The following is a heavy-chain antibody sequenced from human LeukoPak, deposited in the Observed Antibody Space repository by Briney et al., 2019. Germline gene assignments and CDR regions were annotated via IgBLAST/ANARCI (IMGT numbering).Heavy chain of an antibody. CDR1: GFTFSSYG. Sequence: GRSLRLSCAASGFTFSSYGMHWVRQAPGKGLEWVAVISYDGSNKYYADSVKGRFTIPRDNSKNTLYLQMNSLRAEDTAVYYCAKGYYFDYWGQGTLVTVSS. J-gene: IGHJ4*02. V-gene: IGHV3-30*18. CDR3: AKGYYFDY. CDR2: ISYDGSNK.